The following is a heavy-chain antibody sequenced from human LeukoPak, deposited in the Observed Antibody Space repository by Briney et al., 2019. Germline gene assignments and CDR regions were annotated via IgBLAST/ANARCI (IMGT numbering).Heavy chain of an antibody. CDR3: AKDEAPYYYDSSGYWY. CDR2: ISGSGGST. Sequence: GGSLRLSCAASGFTFSNYAMTWVRQAPGKGLEWVSAISGSGGSTYYADSVKGRFTISRDNSKNTLYLQMNSLRAEDTAVYYCAKDEAPYYYDSSGYWYWGQGTLVTVSS. V-gene: IGHV3-23*01. CDR1: GFTFSNYA. J-gene: IGHJ4*02. D-gene: IGHD3-22*01.